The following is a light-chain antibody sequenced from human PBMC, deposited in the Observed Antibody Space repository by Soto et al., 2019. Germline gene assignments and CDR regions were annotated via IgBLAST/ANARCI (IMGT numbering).Light chain of an antibody. J-gene: IGKJ4*01. CDR2: GAS. Sequence: EVVMTQSPDTLSVSPGEGATLSCRVSQSIRSNLAWYQQRPGQAPRLLMYGASTRADGIPARFTGSGSGTEFTLTISSLQSEDFAVYYCQQRSNWLTFGGGTKVDIK. V-gene: IGKV3-15*01. CDR3: QQRSNWLT. CDR1: QSIRSN.